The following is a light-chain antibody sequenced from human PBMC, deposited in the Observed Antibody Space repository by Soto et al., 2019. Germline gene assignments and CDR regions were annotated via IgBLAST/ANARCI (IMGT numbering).Light chain of an antibody. CDR2: DAS. V-gene: IGKV3D-15*01. CDR1: RSISDT. CDR3: QQYNSYSWT. J-gene: IGKJ1*01. Sequence: EIVMTQSPATLSVSPGGRATLSCRASRSISDTLAWYQQKPGQAPRLLIHDASHRAAGIPARFSGSGSGTEFTLTISSLQPDDFATYYCQQYNSYSWTFGQGTKVDIK.